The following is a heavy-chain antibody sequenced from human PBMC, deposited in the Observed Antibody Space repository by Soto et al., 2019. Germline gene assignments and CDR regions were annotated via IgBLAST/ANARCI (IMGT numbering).Heavy chain of an antibody. V-gene: IGHV5-10-1*01. CDR2: IDPSDSYT. Sequence: GESLKISCKASGHSFTSYWISWVRQMPGKGLEWMGRIDPSDSYTNYSPSFQGHVTISADKSISTAFLHWSSLKASDTATYFCARHDVANWFDPWGQGTLVTVS. CDR3: ARHDVANWFDP. D-gene: IGHD3-10*02. J-gene: IGHJ5*02. CDR1: GHSFTSYW.